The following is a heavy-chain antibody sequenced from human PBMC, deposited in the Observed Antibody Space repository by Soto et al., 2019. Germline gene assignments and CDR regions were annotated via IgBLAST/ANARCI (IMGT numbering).Heavy chain of an antibody. Sequence: GGSLRLSCAASGLTFSSHAMSWVRQAPGKGLQWVSSISSSSSYIYYADSVKGRFTISRDNAKNSLYLQMNSLRAEDTAVYYCARYYYDSGNDYWGQGTLVTVSS. V-gene: IGHV3-21*01. CDR3: ARYYYDSGNDY. D-gene: IGHD3-22*01. CDR2: ISSSSSYI. J-gene: IGHJ4*02. CDR1: GLTFSSHA.